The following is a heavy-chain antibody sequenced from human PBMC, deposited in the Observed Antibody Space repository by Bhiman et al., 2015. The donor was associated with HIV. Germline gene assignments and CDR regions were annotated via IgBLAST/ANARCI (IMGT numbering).Heavy chain of an antibody. CDR2: IYNSGGT. CDR1: GFTVSTNY. CDR3: ARNHRSSNWLGIFYYYMDV. V-gene: IGHV3-66*02. D-gene: IGHD4-11*01. Sequence: QLVESGGRRWSSLGGSLRLSCVVSGFTVSTNYISWVRQAPGKGLEWVSVIYNSGGTYYADSVRGRFTISRDNSKNTLYLQMDSLRIEDTAVYYCARNHRSSNWLGIFYYYMDVWGKGTTVTVSS. J-gene: IGHJ6*03.